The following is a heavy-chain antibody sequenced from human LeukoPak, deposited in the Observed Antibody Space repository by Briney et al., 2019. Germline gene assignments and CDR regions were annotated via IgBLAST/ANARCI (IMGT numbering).Heavy chain of an antibody. CDR2: IKQDGSGK. D-gene: IGHD3-9*01. J-gene: IGHJ4*02. Sequence: GGSLRLSCAASGFTFSSYWMSWVRQAPGKGLEWVANIKQDGSGKYYVDSVKGRFTISRDNAKNSLYLQMNSLRAEDTAVYYCTTRGGTYYDILTGYSFDYWGQGTLVTVSS. CDR3: TTRGGTYYDILTGYSFDY. CDR1: GFTFSSYW. V-gene: IGHV3-7*03.